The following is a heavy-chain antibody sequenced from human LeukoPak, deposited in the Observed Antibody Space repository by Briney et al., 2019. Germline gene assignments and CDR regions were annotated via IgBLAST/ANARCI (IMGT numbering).Heavy chain of an antibody. Sequence: SVKVSCKASGGTFSSYAISWVRQAPGQGLEWMGRIIPILGIANYAQKFQGRVTITADKSTSTAYMELSSLRSEDTAVYYCARGQLRFGELFLYGMDVWGQGTTATVSS. J-gene: IGHJ6*02. D-gene: IGHD3-10*01. CDR1: GGTFSSYA. CDR2: IIPILGIA. CDR3: ARGQLRFGELFLYGMDV. V-gene: IGHV1-69*04.